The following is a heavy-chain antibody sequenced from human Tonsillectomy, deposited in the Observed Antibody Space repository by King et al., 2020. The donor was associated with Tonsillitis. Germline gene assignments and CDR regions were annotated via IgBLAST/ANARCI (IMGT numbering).Heavy chain of an antibody. CDR2: INPNIGGT. Sequence: VQLVESGAEVKKPGASVKVSCKASGYTFTDYYIHWVRQAPGQGLEWMGWINPNIGGTNYAQKFKGRVTMTRDTSINTAYMERSRLRSDDTAVYYCARDTYYDDSGYSDDWGQGTLVTVSS. D-gene: IGHD3-22*01. CDR1: GYTFTDYY. CDR3: ARDTYYDDSGYSDD. J-gene: IGHJ4*02. V-gene: IGHV1-2*02.